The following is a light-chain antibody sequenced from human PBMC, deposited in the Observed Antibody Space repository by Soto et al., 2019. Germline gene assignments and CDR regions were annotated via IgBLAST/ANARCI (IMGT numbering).Light chain of an antibody. V-gene: IGLV2-14*03. J-gene: IGLJ1*01. CDR2: EVS. CDR3: SSYTTSTTVV. Sequence: LTQPASVFGSPGQSITFSCTGTSSDVGGYNFVSWYQQHPGKAPKLMIYEVSSRPSGVSNRFSGSKSGNTASLTISGLQPEDEAHYYCSSYTTSTTVVFGTGTKVTVL. CDR1: SSDVGGYNF.